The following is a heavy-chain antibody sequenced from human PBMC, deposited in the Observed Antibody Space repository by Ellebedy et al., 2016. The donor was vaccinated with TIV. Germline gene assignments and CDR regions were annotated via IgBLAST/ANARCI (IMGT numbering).Heavy chain of an antibody. CDR2: INHSGST. V-gene: IGHV4-34*01. J-gene: IGHJ6*02. Sequence: SETLSLTXAVYGGSFSGYYWSWIRQPPGKGLEWIGEINHSGSTNYNPSLKSRVTISVDTSKNQFSLKLSSVTAADTAVYYCARQDLYGSGSYYYYYGMDVWGQGTTVTVSS. D-gene: IGHD3-10*01. CDR1: GGSFSGYY. CDR3: ARQDLYGSGSYYYYYGMDV.